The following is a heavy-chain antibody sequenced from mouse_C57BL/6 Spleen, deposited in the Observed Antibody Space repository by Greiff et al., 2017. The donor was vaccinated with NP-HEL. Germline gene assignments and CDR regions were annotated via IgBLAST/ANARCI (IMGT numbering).Heavy chain of an antibody. V-gene: IGHV1-69*01. CDR1: GYTFTSYW. D-gene: IGHD1-1*01. J-gene: IGHJ1*03. Sequence: QVQLQQPGAELVMPGASVKLSCKASGYTFTSYWMHWVKQRPGQGLEWIGEIDPSDSYTNYNQKFKGKSTLTVDKSSSTAYMQLSSLTSEDSAVYYGARITTDWYFDVWGTGTTVTVSS. CDR3: ARITTDWYFDV. CDR2: IDPSDSYT.